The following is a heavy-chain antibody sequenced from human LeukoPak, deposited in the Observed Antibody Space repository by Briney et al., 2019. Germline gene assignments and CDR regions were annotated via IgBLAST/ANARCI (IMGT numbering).Heavy chain of an antibody. J-gene: IGHJ4*02. CDR1: GGSISNSY. D-gene: IGHD2-21*02. Sequence: SETLSLTCTVSGGSISNSYWSWIRQPAGKGLEWIGCVYTSGTTNYNPSLKSRVTMSVDTSKNQFSLILRSVSAADTAMYYCAREAYCGGDCYSGFDYWGQGTLVTVSS. V-gene: IGHV4-4*07. CDR3: AREAYCGGDCYSGFDY. CDR2: VYTSGTT.